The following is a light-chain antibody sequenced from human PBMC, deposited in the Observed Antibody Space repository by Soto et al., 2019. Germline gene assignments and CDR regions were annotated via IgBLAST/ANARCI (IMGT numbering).Light chain of an antibody. V-gene: IGKV3-20*01. Sequence: EIVLTQSPGTLSLSPGDRATLSCRASQSVSNTYLAWYQQRPGQAPRLLIYGASNRATGIPDRFSGSGPGTEFILTISGLEPEDFAVYYCQQYGNSPALTFGGGTKVDIK. CDR3: QQYGNSPALT. J-gene: IGKJ4*01. CDR2: GAS. CDR1: QSVSNTY.